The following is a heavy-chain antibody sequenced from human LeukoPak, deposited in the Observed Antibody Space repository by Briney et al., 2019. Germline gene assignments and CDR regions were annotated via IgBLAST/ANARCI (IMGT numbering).Heavy chain of an antibody. Sequence: GGSLRLSCAASGFTFDDYTMHWVRQAPGKGLEWVSLIKWDGSSTYYIDSVKGRFTISRDNSKNTLYLQMRSLRAEDTAVYYCAGDSLSPPQGDSWGQGTLVTVSS. CDR3: AGDSLSPPQGDS. CDR2: IKWDGSST. J-gene: IGHJ4*02. D-gene: IGHD2/OR15-2a*01. V-gene: IGHV3-43*01. CDR1: GFTFDDYT.